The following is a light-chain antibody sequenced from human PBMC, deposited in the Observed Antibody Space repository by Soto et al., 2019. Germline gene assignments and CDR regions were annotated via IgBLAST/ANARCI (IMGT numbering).Light chain of an antibody. CDR1: QNIRTY. Sequence: DIQMTQSPYSLSASLGDSVTITCRASQNIRTYLNWYQQKPGRAPKLLIHSASALPSGVPSRFSGSGSGTEFTLTISSLQPDDFATYYCQQYNSYPWTFGQGTKVDIK. CDR3: QQYNSYPWT. J-gene: IGKJ1*01. V-gene: IGKV1-9*01. CDR2: SAS.